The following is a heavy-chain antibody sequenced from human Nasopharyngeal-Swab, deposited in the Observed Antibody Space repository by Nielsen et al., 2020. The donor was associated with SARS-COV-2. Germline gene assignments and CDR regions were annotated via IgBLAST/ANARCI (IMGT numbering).Heavy chain of an antibody. Sequence: SVKVSCKASGGLFSSYAISWVRQAPGQGLEWMGGFIPIFGTANYAQKFQGRVTITADESTSTAYMELSSLRSEDTAVYYCARSSWRNHYGDYVSDAFDIWGQGTMVTVSS. CDR3: ARSSWRNHYGDYVSDAFDI. CDR2: FIPIFGTA. CDR1: GGLFSSYA. D-gene: IGHD4-17*01. J-gene: IGHJ3*02. V-gene: IGHV1-69*13.